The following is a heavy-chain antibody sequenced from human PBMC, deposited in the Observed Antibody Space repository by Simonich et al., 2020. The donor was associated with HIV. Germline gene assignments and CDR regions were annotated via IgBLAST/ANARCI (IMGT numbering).Heavy chain of an antibody. D-gene: IGHD3-16*01. Sequence: QVQLQESGPGLVKPSETLSLPCAVSGYSISSGYYCDWIRQPPGKGLEWVGSIYHVGTTYSNPSLKSRVTISIDTSKNQFSLKLSSVTAADTAVYYCARGGGDGYNYWGQGILVTVSS. CDR2: IYHVGTT. V-gene: IGHV4-38-2*01. J-gene: IGHJ4*02. CDR1: GYSISSGYY. CDR3: ARGGGDGYNY.